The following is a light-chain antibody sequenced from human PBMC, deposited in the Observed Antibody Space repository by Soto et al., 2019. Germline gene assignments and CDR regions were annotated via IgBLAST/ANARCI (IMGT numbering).Light chain of an antibody. CDR2: DAS. CDR3: QKLNNYPLT. Sequence: DIQMTQSPSTLSASLGDRVTITCRASQSISSWLAWYQQKPGKAPKLLIYDASSLESGVPSRFSGSGSGTEFTLTISSLQPEDIATYYCQKLNNYPLTFGPGTKVDIK. J-gene: IGKJ3*01. V-gene: IGKV1-5*01. CDR1: QSISSW.